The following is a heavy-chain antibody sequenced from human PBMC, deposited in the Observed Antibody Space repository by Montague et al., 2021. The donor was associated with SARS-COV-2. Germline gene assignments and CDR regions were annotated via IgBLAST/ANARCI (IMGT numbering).Heavy chain of an antibody. V-gene: IGHV4-39*07. D-gene: IGHD3-22*01. J-gene: IGHJ4*02. Sequence: SETLSLTCAVSGGSISNTNYYWGWVRQPPGMGLEWIGSIYYDGTTYYSPSLESRVTISVDTSKNQFSLKMTSVTAADTAVYYCARGRQHINMVVVVVTGGEYYFDFWGQGTLVAVSS. CDR2: IYYDGTT. CDR3: ARGRQHINMVVVVVTGGEYYFDF. CDR1: GGSISNTNYY.